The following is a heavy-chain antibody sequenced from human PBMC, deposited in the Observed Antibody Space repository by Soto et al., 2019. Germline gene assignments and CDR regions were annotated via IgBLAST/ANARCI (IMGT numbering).Heavy chain of an antibody. CDR1: GGIFHGYS. J-gene: IGHJ4*02. Sequence: QEQLVESGGGVVQPGTSLRLSCAVPGGIFHGYSMHWVRQAPGKGLEWVAIIRFDGSNEEYADSVKGRFTISRDNSKNTLYLQMSTLGAEDTAVYYCARDGIGGTVFRGYLDYWGRGTVVTVSS. V-gene: IGHV3-33*01. CDR3: ARDGIGGTVFRGYLDY. D-gene: IGHD1-7*01. CDR2: IRFDGSNE.